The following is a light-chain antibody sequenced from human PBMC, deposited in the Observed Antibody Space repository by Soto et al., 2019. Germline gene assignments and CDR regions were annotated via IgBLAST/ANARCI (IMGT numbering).Light chain of an antibody. J-gene: IGKJ4*01. CDR1: QSISSW. CDR2: DAS. Sequence: DIQMTQSPSTRSASVGDRVTITCRASQSISSWLAWYQQKPGKAPKLLIYDASSLESGVPSRFSGSGSGTEFTLTISSLQPDDFATYYCQQYNSYSGTFGGGTKVEIK. CDR3: QQYNSYSGT. V-gene: IGKV1-5*01.